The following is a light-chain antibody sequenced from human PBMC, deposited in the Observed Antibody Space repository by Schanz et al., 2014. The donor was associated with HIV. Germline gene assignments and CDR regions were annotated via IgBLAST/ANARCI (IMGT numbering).Light chain of an antibody. CDR2: GAS. V-gene: IGKV3-20*01. J-gene: IGKJ1*01. CDR3: QQYNDWPRT. Sequence: EIVLTQSPGTLSLSPGERATLSCRASQSVSSSYLAWYQQKPGQAPRLLIYGASSRATGIPDRFSGSGSGTEFTLTISSLQSEDFALYYCQQYNDWPRTFGQGTKVEIK. CDR1: QSVSSSY.